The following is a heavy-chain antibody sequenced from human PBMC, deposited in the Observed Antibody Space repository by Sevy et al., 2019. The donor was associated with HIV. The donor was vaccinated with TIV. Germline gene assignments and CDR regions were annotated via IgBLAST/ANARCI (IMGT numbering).Heavy chain of an antibody. D-gene: IGHD2-2*01. CDR1: GFTFSNNG. J-gene: IGHJ6*02. CDR2: IRYDGSNK. Sequence: GGSLRLSCAASGFTFSNNGIHWVLQAPGKGLEWVAVIRYDGSNKYYEDSVKGRFTISRDNSKNTLYLQINSLRAEDTAVYYCTRGPLRYCSSSSCYAGDNYYYGMDVWGQGTTVTVSS. V-gene: IGHV3-33*01. CDR3: TRGPLRYCSSSSCYAGDNYYYGMDV.